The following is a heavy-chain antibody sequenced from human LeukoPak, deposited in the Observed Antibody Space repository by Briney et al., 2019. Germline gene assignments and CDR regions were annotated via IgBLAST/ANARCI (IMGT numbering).Heavy chain of an antibody. CDR3: ARDYYDSSGYYSPFDI. D-gene: IGHD3-22*01. J-gene: IGHJ3*02. Sequence: GGSLRLSCAASGFTFSSYAMHWVRQAPGKGLEWVAVISYDGSNEYYADSVKGRFTISSDNSKSTLYLQMNSLRAEDTAVYYCARDYYDSSGYYSPFDIWGQGTMVTVSS. CDR2: ISYDGSNE. V-gene: IGHV3-30*04. CDR1: GFTFSSYA.